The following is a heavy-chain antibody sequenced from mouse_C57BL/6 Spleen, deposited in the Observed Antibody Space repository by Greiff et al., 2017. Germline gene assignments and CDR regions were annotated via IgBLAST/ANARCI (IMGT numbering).Heavy chain of an antibody. D-gene: IGHD1-1*01. J-gene: IGHJ2*01. CDR2: IDPSDSYT. Sequence: QVQLQQPGAELVKPGASVKLSCKASGYTFTSSWMQWVKQRPGKGLEWIGEIDPSDSYTNYNQKFKGKATLTVDTSSSTAYMQLSSLTSEDSAVYYCARKDGSRHLDYWGKGTTLTVSS. V-gene: IGHV1-50*01. CDR3: ARKDGSRHLDY. CDR1: GYTFTSSW.